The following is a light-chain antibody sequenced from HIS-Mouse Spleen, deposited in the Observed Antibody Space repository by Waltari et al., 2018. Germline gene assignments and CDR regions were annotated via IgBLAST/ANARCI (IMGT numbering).Light chain of an antibody. V-gene: IGLV2-18*02. J-gene: IGLJ1*01. CDR1: SSDVGSYNR. CDR2: EVS. CDR3: SSYTSSSTV. Sequence: QSALTQPPSVSGSPGQSVTISCTGTSSDVGSYNRVSWYQQPPGTAPKPMISEVSNRPSGVPDRFSGSKSGNTSSLTISGLQAEDEADYYCSSYTSSSTVFGTGTKVTVL.